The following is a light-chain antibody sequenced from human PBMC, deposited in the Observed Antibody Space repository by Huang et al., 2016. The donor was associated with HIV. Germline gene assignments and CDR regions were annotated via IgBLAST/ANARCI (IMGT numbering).Light chain of an antibody. CDR3: QQYNNWPRT. Sequence: EIVMTQSPATLSVSLGERATLSCRASQSVSSNLAWYQQKPGQAPRHLINGASTRDTGIPARFSGSRSGTEFTLTISSLQSEDFAVYYCQQYNNWPRTFGQGTKLEIK. V-gene: IGKV3D-15*01. CDR1: QSVSSN. CDR2: GAS. J-gene: IGKJ2*01.